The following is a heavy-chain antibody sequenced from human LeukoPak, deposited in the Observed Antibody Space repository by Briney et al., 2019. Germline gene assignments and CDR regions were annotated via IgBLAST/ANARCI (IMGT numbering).Heavy chain of an antibody. CDR2: INWNGGST. CDR3: AREVPGDYGDYEGYYYYMDV. Sequence: GGSLRLSCAASGFTFDDYGMSWVRQAPGKGLEWVSGINWNGGSTGYADSVKGRFTISRDNAKNSLYLQMNSLRAEDTALYYCAREVPGDYGDYEGYYYYMDVWGKGTTVTVSS. J-gene: IGHJ6*03. CDR1: GFTFDDYG. V-gene: IGHV3-20*04. D-gene: IGHD4-17*01.